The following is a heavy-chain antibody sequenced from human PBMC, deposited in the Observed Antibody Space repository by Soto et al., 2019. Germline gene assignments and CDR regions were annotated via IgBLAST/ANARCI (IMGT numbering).Heavy chain of an antibody. CDR2: IYYSGST. J-gene: IGHJ1*01. Sequence: QLQLQESGPGLVKPSETLSLTCIVSGGSISSSSYYWGWIRQPPGKGLEWIGSIYYSGSTYYNPSLKSRVTISVYTSKNQFSLKQTSVTAADTAVYYCARQIRDQSYSTGWSYFQHWGQGTLVTVSS. CDR3: ARQIRDQSYSTGWSYFQH. CDR1: GGSISSSSYY. V-gene: IGHV4-39*01. D-gene: IGHD6-19*01.